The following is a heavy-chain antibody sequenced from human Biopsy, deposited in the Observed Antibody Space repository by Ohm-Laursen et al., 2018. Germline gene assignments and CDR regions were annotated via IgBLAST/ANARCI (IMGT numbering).Heavy chain of an antibody. Sequence: PSETLSLTWSVPGGSMTGYEWSWIRLAPGKGLEWIGYIYYSGGTKYNPSLASRVTFSVDMSKSQFSLKLYSVTAADTAVYYCARVEAGTYDALDIWGQGTLVAVSA. J-gene: IGHJ3*02. CDR2: IYYSGGT. D-gene: IGHD1-26*01. V-gene: IGHV4-59*01. CDR1: GGSMTGYE. CDR3: ARVEAGTYDALDI.